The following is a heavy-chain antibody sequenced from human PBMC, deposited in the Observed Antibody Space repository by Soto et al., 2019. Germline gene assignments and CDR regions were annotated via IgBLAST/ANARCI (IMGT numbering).Heavy chain of an antibody. V-gene: IGHV4-4*02. Sequence: SETLSLTCGVSGGTIRSPDWWTWVRQPPGRGLEWIGEIFQSGSTNYTPSLESRVTISVDKSKNQFSLTLTSVTAADTAVYFCARGRGRYSSGWSWFDPWGQGILVTVSS. CDR1: GGTIRSPDW. CDR2: IFQSGST. J-gene: IGHJ5*02. D-gene: IGHD6-19*01. CDR3: ARGRGRYSSGWSWFDP.